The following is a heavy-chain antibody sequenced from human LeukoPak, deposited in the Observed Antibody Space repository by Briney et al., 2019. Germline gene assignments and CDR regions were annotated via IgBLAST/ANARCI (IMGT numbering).Heavy chain of an antibody. Sequence: GGSLRLSCAASGFTFSHHGMHWVRQAPGKGLEWVSATSSSDAGTYHADSVRGRFTISRDNSKNTLYLQMNSLRVEDAAVYYCARAPVTSCRGAYCYPFDYWGQGTLVTVSS. D-gene: IGHD2-21*01. CDR1: GFTFSHHG. CDR2: TSSSDAGT. J-gene: IGHJ4*02. V-gene: IGHV3-23*01. CDR3: ARAPVTSCRGAYCYPFDY.